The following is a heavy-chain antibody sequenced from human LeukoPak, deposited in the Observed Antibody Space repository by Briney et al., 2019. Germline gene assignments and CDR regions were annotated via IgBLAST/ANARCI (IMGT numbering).Heavy chain of an antibody. D-gene: IGHD2-2*01. V-gene: IGHV4-4*07. CDR3: ARGSGCSSSSCHAGEFDY. CDR1: GDSISSYS. J-gene: IGHJ4*02. CDR2: IFNSGSA. Sequence: SETLSLTCTVSGDSISSYSWNWIRQPAGEGLEWIGHIFNSGSANYNPSLKSRVTMSVDTSKNQFSLNLTSVTAADTAAYYCARGSGCSSSSCHAGEFDYWGQGTLVTVSS.